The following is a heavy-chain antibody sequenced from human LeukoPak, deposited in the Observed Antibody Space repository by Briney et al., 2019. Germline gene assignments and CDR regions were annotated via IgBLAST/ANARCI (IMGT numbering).Heavy chain of an antibody. CDR3: AKRQRITLFGVNTDYFDY. J-gene: IGHJ4*02. Sequence: PGGSLRLSCAASGFTFSSYAMIWVRQAPGKGLEWVSLISDSGTSTYYPDSVKGRFTISRDNFKNTVYLQMNSLRADDTAVYYCAKRQRITLFGVNTDYFDYWGQGTLVTVSS. V-gene: IGHV3-23*01. D-gene: IGHD3-3*01. CDR1: GFTFSSYA. CDR2: ISDSGTST.